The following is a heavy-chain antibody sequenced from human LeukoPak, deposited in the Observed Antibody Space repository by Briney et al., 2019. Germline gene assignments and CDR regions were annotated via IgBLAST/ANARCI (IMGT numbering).Heavy chain of an antibody. D-gene: IGHD3-16*01. CDR3: ARDPYVSSAFGI. J-gene: IGHJ3*02. CDR2: IKQDGSEK. V-gene: IGHV3-7*01. CDR1: GFTFSSYC. Sequence: GGSLRLSCAASGFTFSSYCMSWLRQAPGKGLEVVANIKQDGSEKYYVDSVKGRFTISRENAKNSLYLQMNSRRAEDTAVYYCARDPYVSSAFGIWGQGTMVTVSS.